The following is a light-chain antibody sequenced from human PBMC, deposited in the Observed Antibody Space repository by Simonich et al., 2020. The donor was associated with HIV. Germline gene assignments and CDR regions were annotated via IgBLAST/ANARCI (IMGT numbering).Light chain of an antibody. CDR1: SRDVGGYNY. J-gene: IGLJ1*01. CDR2: DVN. CDR3: CSYAGSSTYV. Sequence: QSALTQPRSVSGSPGQSVNISCTGTSRDVGGYNYVSWYQQHPGKAPQLMMYDVNQRPSGVPDRFSGSKSGNTASRTISGLQAEDEADYYCCSYAGSSTYVFGTGTKVTVL. V-gene: IGLV2-11*01.